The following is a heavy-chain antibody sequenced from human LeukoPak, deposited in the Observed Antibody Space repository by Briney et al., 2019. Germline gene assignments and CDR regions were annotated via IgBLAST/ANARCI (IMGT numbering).Heavy chain of an antibody. CDR2: INPNSGGT. CDR3: ARGVAEAVNWFDP. D-gene: IGHD6-13*01. CDR1: GYTFTGYY. J-gene: IGHJ5*02. V-gene: IGHV1-2*02. Sequence: ASVKVSCKASGYTFTGYYMHRVRQAPGQGLEWMGWINPNSGGTNYAQKFQGRVTMTRDTSISTAYMELSRLTSDDTAVYYCARGVAEAVNWFDPWGQGTLVTVSS.